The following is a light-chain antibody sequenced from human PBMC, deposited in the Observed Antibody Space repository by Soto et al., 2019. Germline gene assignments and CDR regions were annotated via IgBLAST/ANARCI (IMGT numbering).Light chain of an antibody. CDR1: SSDVGGNNY. V-gene: IGLV2-14*01. J-gene: IGLJ3*02. Sequence: QSALTQPASVSGSPGQSITISCTETSSDVGGNNYVSWYQQYPGKAPKLMIFDVSNRPSGVSNRFSGSKSGNTASLTISGLQAEDEADYYCSSYTSSSTSACVFGGGTKLTVL. CDR2: DVS. CDR3: SSYTSSSTSACV.